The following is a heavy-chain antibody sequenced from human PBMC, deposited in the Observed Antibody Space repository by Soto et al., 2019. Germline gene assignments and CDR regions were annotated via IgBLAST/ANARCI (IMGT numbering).Heavy chain of an antibody. V-gene: IGHV4-59*02. Sequence: QVQLQESGPGLVKPSETLSLTCTVSGDSVTSDYWSWIRQPPGKRLEYIGFIYLGGSANYNPSLVRPAAISPHKPQLQLALVWASVTAADTAVYYCPRRHCFRRGYGLDVWGRGTTVPVS. J-gene: IGHJ6*02. CDR2: IYLGGSA. CDR3: PRRHCFRRGYGLDV. CDR1: GDSVTSDY.